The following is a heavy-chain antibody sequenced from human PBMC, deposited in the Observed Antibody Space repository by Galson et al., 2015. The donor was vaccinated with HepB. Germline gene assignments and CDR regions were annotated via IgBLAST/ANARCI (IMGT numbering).Heavy chain of an antibody. CDR2: ISGSSGKT. Sequence: SLRLSCAASGFTFSSYAMSWVRQAPGKGLEWVSAISGSSGKTYYADSVKGRVTISRDNSKNTLYVQMNSLRAEDTAVYYCAKLINDFWSGYYTGYFQHWGQGTLVTVSS. CDR1: GFTFSSYA. V-gene: IGHV3-23*01. D-gene: IGHD3-3*01. CDR3: AKLINDFWSGYYTGYFQH. J-gene: IGHJ1*01.